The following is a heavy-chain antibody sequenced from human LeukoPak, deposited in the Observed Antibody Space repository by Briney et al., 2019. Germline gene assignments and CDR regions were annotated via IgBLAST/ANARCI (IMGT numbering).Heavy chain of an antibody. J-gene: IGHJ4*02. V-gene: IGHV3-74*01. Sequence: GGSLRLSCTASGFSFSGHWMHWARQLPGKGLVWVSRISPTRSTTSYADSVKGRFTVSRDNAKNTLYLQVNNLRAEDTAVYYCARGPNSNWSGLDFWGQGTLLTVSS. D-gene: IGHD6-6*01. CDR3: ARGPNSNWSGLDF. CDR1: GFSFSGHW. CDR2: ISPTRSTT.